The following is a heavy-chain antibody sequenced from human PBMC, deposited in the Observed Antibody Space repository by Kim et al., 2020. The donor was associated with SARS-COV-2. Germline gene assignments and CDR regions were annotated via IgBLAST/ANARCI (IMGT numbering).Heavy chain of an antibody. CDR2: IIPIFGTA. V-gene: IGHV1-69*13. Sequence: SVKVSCKASGGTFSSYAISWVRQAPGQGLEWMGGIIPIFGTANYAQKFQGRVTITADESTSTAYMELSSLRSEDTAVYYCARGGAVAGTPDPSYYYYGMDVWGQGTTVTVSS. J-gene: IGHJ6*02. D-gene: IGHD6-19*01. CDR3: ARGGAVAGTPDPSYYYYGMDV. CDR1: GGTFSSYA.